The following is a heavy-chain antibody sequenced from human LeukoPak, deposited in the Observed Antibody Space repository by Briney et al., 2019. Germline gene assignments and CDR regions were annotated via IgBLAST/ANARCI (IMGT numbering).Heavy chain of an antibody. Sequence: GGSLILSCAASGFTFNNYAMSWVRQAPGKGLEWLSAITSGGASTWNADSVEGRFTISRDNSKNTLYLQMNSLRAEDMALYYCAKDILPGIAAAGAIDYWGQGTLVTVSS. CDR1: GFTFNNYA. CDR2: ITSGGAST. J-gene: IGHJ4*02. CDR3: AKDILPGIAAAGAIDY. V-gene: IGHV3-23*01. D-gene: IGHD6-13*01.